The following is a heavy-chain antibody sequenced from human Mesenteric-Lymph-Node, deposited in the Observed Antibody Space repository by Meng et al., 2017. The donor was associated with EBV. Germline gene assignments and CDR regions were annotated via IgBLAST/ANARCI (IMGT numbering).Heavy chain of an antibody. V-gene: IGHV4-34*12. Sequence: VQPPPWGARLLKPSEALSLTFGVNGGSLSGAYWNWIRQPPGKGLEWIGEIIHGGSPSYNPSLKSRVTISIDTSKNQLSLMLSSVTAADTAVYYCARRPTGIDYWGQGTLVTVSS. CDR1: GGSLSGAY. J-gene: IGHJ4*02. D-gene: IGHD2-8*02. CDR3: ARRPTGIDY. CDR2: IIHGGSP.